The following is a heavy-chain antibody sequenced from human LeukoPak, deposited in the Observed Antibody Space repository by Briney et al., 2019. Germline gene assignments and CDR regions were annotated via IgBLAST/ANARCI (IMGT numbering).Heavy chain of an antibody. CDR2: ISYDGSNK. CDR1: GFTFSGYA. Sequence: GGSLRLSCAASGFTFSGYAMHWVRQAPGKGLEWVAVISYDGSNKYYADSVKGRFTISRDNSKNTLYLQMNSLRAEDTAVYYCARDPYYDFWSGYYTENYYYYGMDVWGQGTTVTVSS. J-gene: IGHJ6*02. D-gene: IGHD3-3*01. CDR3: ARDPYYDFWSGYYTENYYYYGMDV. V-gene: IGHV3-30-3*01.